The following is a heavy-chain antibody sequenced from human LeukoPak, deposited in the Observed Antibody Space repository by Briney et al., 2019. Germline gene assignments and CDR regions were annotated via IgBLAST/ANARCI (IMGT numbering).Heavy chain of an antibody. CDR1: GFTFSSYW. J-gene: IGHJ2*01. CDR2: IKQDGSEK. Sequence: GGTLRLSCAASGFTFSSYWMSWVRQAPGKGLEWVANIKQDGSEKYYVGSVKGRCTISGDNARKSLYLKMNSLRAEDTAVYYCARALYRQQIVVVNAKNYWYFDLWGRGTLVTVSS. D-gene: IGHD2-21*01. V-gene: IGHV3-7*04. CDR3: ARALYRQQIVVVNAKNYWYFDL.